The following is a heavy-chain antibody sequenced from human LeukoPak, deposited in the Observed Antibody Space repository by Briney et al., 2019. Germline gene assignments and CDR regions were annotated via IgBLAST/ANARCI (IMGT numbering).Heavy chain of an antibody. V-gene: IGHV4-59*01. J-gene: IGHJ6*03. CDR1: GGSISSYY. D-gene: IGHD7-27*01. Sequence: SETLSLTCTVSGGSISSYYWSWLRQPPGKGLEWIGYIYCSGSTNYNPSLTSRVTISVDTSKNQFSLKLSSVTAADTAVYYCARVLGVGYYYYMDVWGKGTTVTVSS. CDR3: ARVLGVGYYYYMDV. CDR2: IYCSGST.